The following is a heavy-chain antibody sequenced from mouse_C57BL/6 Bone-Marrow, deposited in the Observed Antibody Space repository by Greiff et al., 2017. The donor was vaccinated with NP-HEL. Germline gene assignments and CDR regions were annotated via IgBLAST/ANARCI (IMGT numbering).Heavy chain of an antibody. V-gene: IGHV3-8*01. Sequence: EVKLLESGPGLAKPSQTLSLTCSVTGYSITSDYWNWIRKFPGNKLEYMGYISYSGSTYYNPSLKSRISITRDTSKNQYYLQLNSVTTEDTATYYCARWITTVVADWYFDVWGTGTTVTVSS. CDR1: GYSITSDY. D-gene: IGHD1-1*01. CDR3: ARWITTVVADWYFDV. CDR2: ISYSGST. J-gene: IGHJ1*03.